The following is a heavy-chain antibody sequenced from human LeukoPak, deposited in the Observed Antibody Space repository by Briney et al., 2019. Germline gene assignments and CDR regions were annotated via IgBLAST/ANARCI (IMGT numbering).Heavy chain of an antibody. Sequence: ASVKVSCKASGGTFSSYAISWVRQAPGQGLEWKGGIIPIFGTANYAQKFQGRVTITADESTSTAYMELSSLRSEDTAVYYCARAGWVQLERRYAFDIWGQGTMVTVSS. D-gene: IGHD1-1*01. CDR1: GGTFSSYA. J-gene: IGHJ3*02. V-gene: IGHV1-69*01. CDR2: IIPIFGTA. CDR3: ARAGWVQLERRYAFDI.